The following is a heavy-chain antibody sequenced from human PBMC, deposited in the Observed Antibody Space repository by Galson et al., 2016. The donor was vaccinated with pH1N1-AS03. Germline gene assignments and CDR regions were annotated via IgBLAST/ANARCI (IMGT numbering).Heavy chain of an antibody. D-gene: IGHD3-22*01. V-gene: IGHV3-30*04. CDR3: AKDLEDYYESSGYFDY. CDR2: ISYDGRKR. J-gene: IGHJ4*02. CDR1: GFIFNHYA. Sequence: SLRLSCAASGFIFNHYALHWVRQAPGKGLEWVAVISYDGRKRYYADSLKGRFTISRDNSKNTLYLQMNSLRAEDTAVYYCAKDLEDYYESSGYFDYWGRGTLVTVSS.